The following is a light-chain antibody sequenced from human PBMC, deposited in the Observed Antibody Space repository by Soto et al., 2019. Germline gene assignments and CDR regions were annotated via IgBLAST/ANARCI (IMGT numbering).Light chain of an antibody. CDR1: SSDVGGYYR. V-gene: IGLV2-11*01. Sequence: QSVLTQPASVSGSPGQSITISCTGISSDVGGYYRVSWYQHHPGKAPRLMISDVSKRPSGVPDRFSGSKSGNTASLTISGLQAEDEADYYCCSYAGDLALFGGGTQLTVL. CDR2: DVS. CDR3: CSYAGDLAL. J-gene: IGLJ2*01.